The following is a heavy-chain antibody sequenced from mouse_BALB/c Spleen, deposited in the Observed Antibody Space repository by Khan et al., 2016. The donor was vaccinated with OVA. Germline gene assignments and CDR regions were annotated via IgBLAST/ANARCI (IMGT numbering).Heavy chain of an antibody. V-gene: IGHV3-2*02. CDR2: ISYSGLT. CDR1: GYSITSNYA. J-gene: IGHJ4*01. D-gene: IGHD1-1*01. Sequence: EVQLVESGPGLVKPSQSLSLTCTVTGYSITSNYAWNWIRQFPGNKLEWMGYISYSGLTSYNQSLKSRISITRDTSKNQFFLQLNSLTTEESATYYCARGNYYGYTMDYWGQGTSVTVSS. CDR3: ARGNYYGYTMDY.